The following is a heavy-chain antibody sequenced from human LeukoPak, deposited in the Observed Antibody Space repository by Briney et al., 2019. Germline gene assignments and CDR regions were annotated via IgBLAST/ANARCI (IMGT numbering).Heavy chain of an antibody. Sequence: ASVKVSCKASGGTFSSYAISWVRQAPGQGLEWMGGIIPIFGTANYAQKLQGRVTMTTDTSTSTAYMELRSLRSDDTAVYYCAREADSSGYYAFDIWGQGTMVTVSS. CDR3: AREADSSGYYAFDI. CDR1: GGTFSSYA. D-gene: IGHD3-22*01. J-gene: IGHJ3*02. V-gene: IGHV1-69*05. CDR2: IIPIFGTA.